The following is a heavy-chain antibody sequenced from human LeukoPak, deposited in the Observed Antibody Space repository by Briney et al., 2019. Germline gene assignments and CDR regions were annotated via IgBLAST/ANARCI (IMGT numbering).Heavy chain of an antibody. CDR1: GFSMSGYG. CDR2: INHDGSLT. Sequence: GGSLRLSCIVSGFSMSGYGMHWVRQAPGKGLVWVSHINHDGSLTNYADSVKGRFTISRDLAKNTLYLQMHSLGAEDTAVYYCARDVFSLGDSWGQGTLVTVSS. V-gene: IGHV3-74*01. D-gene: IGHD2/OR15-2a*01. J-gene: IGHJ4*02. CDR3: ARDVFSLGDS.